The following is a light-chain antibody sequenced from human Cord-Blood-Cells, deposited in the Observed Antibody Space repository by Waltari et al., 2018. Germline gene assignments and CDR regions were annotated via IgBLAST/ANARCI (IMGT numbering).Light chain of an antibody. CDR3: QQSYSTPPFT. CDR2: AAS. Sequence: SVGDRVTITCRASQSISSYLNWYQQKPGKAPKLLIYAASSLQSGVPSRFSGSGSGTDFTLTISSLQPEDFATYYCQQSYSTPPFTFGPGTKVDIK. V-gene: IGKV1-39*01. J-gene: IGKJ3*01. CDR1: QSISSY.